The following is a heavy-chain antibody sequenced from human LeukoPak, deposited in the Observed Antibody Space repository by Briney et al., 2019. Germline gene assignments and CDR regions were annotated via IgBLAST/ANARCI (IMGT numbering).Heavy chain of an antibody. CDR1: GFTFSSYA. J-gene: IGHJ4*02. V-gene: IGHV3-30*04. Sequence: GRSLRLSCAASGFTFSSYAMHWVRQAPGKGLEWVAVISYDGSNKYYADSMKGRFTISRDNSKNTLYLQMNSLRAEDTAVYYCARGFTMILYYFDYWGQGTLVTVSS. CDR3: ARGFTMILYYFDY. CDR2: ISYDGSNK. D-gene: IGHD3-22*01.